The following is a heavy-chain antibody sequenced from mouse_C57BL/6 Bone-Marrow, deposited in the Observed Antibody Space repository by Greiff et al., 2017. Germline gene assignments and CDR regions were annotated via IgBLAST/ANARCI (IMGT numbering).Heavy chain of an antibody. CDR2: ISNGGGST. V-gene: IGHV5-12*01. CDR3: ARYDYDLAWFAY. J-gene: IGHJ3*01. Sequence: EVKLQESGGGLVQPGGSLKLSCAASGFTFSDYYMYWVRQTPEKRLEWVAYISNGGGSTYYPDTVKGRFTISRDNAKNTLYLQMSRLKTEDTAMYYCARYDYDLAWFAYWGQGTLVTVSA. D-gene: IGHD2-4*01. CDR1: GFTFSDYY.